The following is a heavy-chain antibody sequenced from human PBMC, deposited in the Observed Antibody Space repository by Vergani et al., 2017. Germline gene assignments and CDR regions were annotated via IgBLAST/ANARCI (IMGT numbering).Heavy chain of an antibody. J-gene: IGHJ3*02. CDR3: VRDQVTMLRGRDALDI. V-gene: IGHV3-49*03. D-gene: IGHD3-10*01. Sequence: EVQLLESGGDLVQPGGSLRLSCTASGFTFGYYAMDWFRQAPGQGLEWVGGIRSKAYGQATIYAASVKGRFTISRDDSKSIAYLQMNNLQTEDTAMYYCVRDQVTMLRGRDALDIWGQGTMVTVSS. CDR2: IRSKAYGQAT. CDR1: GFTFGYYA.